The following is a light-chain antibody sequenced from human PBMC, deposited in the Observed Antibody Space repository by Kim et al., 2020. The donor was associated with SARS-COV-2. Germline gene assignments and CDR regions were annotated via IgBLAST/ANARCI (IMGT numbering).Light chain of an antibody. CDR2: DVS. CDR3: CSYAGIYNWV. Sequence: QSALTQPRSVSGSPGQSVTISCTGTSSDVGGYNYVSWYQQHPGKAPKLMIYDVSKRPSGVPDRFSGSKSGNTASLTISGLQAEDEADYYCCSYAGIYNWVFGGGTQLTVL. J-gene: IGLJ3*02. V-gene: IGLV2-11*01. CDR1: SSDVGGYNY.